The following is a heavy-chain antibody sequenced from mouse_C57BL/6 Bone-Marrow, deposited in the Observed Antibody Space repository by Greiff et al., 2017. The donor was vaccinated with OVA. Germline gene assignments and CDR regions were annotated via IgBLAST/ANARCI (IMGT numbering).Heavy chain of an antibody. Sequence: VQLQQSGAELVKPGASVKISCKASGYAFSSYWMNWVKQRPGKGLEWIGQIYPGDGDTNYNGKFKGKATLTADKSSSTAYLQLSSLTSEDSAVYFCARSSYGSSYLDFEVWGTGTTVTGPS. V-gene: IGHV1-80*01. CDR2: IYPGDGDT. D-gene: IGHD1-1*01. CDR3: ARSSYGSSYLDFEV. J-gene: IGHJ1*03. CDR1: GYAFSSYW.